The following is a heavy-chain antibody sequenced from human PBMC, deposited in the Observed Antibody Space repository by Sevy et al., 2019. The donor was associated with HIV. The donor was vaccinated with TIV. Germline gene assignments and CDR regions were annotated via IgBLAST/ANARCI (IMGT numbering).Heavy chain of an antibody. CDR3: ATTQGAYYDPYYFDY. D-gene: IGHD3-22*01. V-gene: IGHV3-23*01. Sequence: GGSLRLSCAPSGFTFSTYAMSWVRQAPGKGLEWVSTISGSAGSTYYADSVKGRFAISRDNSKSTLYLQMNSLRAEDTAVYYCATTQGAYYDPYYFDYWGLGTLVTVSS. CDR1: GFTFSTYA. J-gene: IGHJ4*02. CDR2: ISGSAGST.